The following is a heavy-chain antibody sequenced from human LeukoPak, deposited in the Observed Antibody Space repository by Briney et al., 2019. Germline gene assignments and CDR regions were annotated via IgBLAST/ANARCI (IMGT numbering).Heavy chain of an antibody. CDR1: GGSISSYY. CDR3: ARGIPDYGSGSPTTSFDY. V-gene: IGHV4-59*01. D-gene: IGHD3-10*01. Sequence: KASETLSLTCTVSGGSISSYYWSWIRQPPGKGLEWIGYIYYSGSTNYNPSLKSRVTISVDTSKNQFSLKLSSVTAADTAVYYCARGIPDYGSGSPTTSFDYWGQGTLVTVSS. CDR2: IYYSGST. J-gene: IGHJ4*02.